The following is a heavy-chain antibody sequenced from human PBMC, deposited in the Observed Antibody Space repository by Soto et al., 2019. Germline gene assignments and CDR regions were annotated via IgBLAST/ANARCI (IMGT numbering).Heavy chain of an antibody. D-gene: IGHD2-21*02. V-gene: IGHV4-34*01. CDR3: ARGLQGGGDCYFRYFDY. Sequence: PSETLSLTCAVYGGSFSGYYWSWIRQPPGKGLEWIGEINHSGSTNYNPSLKSRVTISVDTSKNQFSLKLSSVTAADTAVYYCARGLQGGGDCYFRYFDYWGKGTLVPVSS. J-gene: IGHJ4*02. CDR1: GGSFSGYY. CDR2: INHSGST.